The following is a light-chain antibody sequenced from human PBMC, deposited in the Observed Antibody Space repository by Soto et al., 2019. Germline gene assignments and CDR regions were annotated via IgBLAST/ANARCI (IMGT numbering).Light chain of an antibody. CDR3: NSYTSSGTVV. CDR2: DV. J-gene: IGLJ3*02. V-gene: IGLV2-14*01. Sequence: QSVLTQPASVSGWPGQSITIYGTGTSSDVGGSIYVSCYQLSPGKAPKLLIYDVHRPSGVFNPFSGSKSGNTASLTISGLQAEDEADYYCNSYTSSGTVVFGGGTKLTVL. CDR1: SSDVGGSIY.